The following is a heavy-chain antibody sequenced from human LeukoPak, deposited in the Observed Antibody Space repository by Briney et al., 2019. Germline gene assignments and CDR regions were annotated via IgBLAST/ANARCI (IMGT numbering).Heavy chain of an antibody. V-gene: IGHV3-33*01. Sequence: PGRSLRLSCAASGFTFSNYGMHWVRQAPGKGLKWVAVIWYDGSNKYYADSVKGRFTISRDNSKNTLYVEMSSLRAEDTAVYYCARGSCSSTSCYDYWGQGTLVTVSS. D-gene: IGHD2-2*01. CDR3: ARGSCSSTSCYDY. J-gene: IGHJ4*02. CDR2: IWYDGSNK. CDR1: GFTFSNYG.